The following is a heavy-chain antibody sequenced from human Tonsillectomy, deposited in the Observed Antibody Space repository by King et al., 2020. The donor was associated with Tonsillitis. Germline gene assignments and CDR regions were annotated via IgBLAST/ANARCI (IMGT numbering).Heavy chain of an antibody. CDR1: GFTFSDYY. V-gene: IGHV3-11*05. J-gene: IGHJ6*03. CDR2: ISSSGSYT. CDR3: ARDGAATGWSYYFYMDV. Sequence: VQLVESGGGLVKPGGSLRLSCAASGFTFSDYYMSWIRQAPGKGLEWVSYISSSGSYTNYADSVKGRFTISRDNAKKSLYLQMDSLRAEDTAVYYCARDGAATGWSYYFYMDVWGKGTTVTVSS. D-gene: IGHD6-13*01.